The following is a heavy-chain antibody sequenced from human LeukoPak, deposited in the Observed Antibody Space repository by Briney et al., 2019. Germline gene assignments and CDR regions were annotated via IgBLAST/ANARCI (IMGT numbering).Heavy chain of an antibody. V-gene: IGHV3-74*01. CDR1: GFTFSSYW. D-gene: IGHD3-9*01. CDR2: INTDGSST. Sequence: GGSLRLSCAASGFTFSSYWMHWVRQAPGKGLVWVSRINTDGSSTSYADSVKGRFTISRDNAKNTLYLQMNSLRAEDTAVYYCARIHDIFNAFDIWGQGTMVTVSS. J-gene: IGHJ3*02. CDR3: ARIHDIFNAFDI.